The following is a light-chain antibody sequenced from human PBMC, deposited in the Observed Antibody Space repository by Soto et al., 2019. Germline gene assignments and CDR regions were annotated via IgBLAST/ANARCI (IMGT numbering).Light chain of an antibody. CDR3: QHYGNSPLT. J-gene: IGKJ5*01. CDR2: GAS. Sequence: EIVMTQSPATLSLSPGERATLSCRVCESVSSRQLAWYQQKPGQAPRLLVYGASSRATGIPERFSGSVSETDFTLSISRLEPEDFAAYYCQHYGNSPLTFGQGTRLEI. V-gene: IGKV3-20*01. CDR1: ESVSSRQ.